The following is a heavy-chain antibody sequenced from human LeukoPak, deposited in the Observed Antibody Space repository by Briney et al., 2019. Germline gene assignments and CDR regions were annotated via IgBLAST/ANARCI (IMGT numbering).Heavy chain of an antibody. Sequence: SETLSLTCAVYGGSFSGYYWSWIRQPPGKGLEWIGEINHSGSTNYNPSLKSRVTISVDTSKNQFSLKLSSVTAADTAVYYCARGPPVAAAGTFDYWGQGTLVTVSS. CDR1: GGSFSGYY. D-gene: IGHD6-13*01. CDR2: INHSGST. J-gene: IGHJ4*02. V-gene: IGHV4-34*01. CDR3: ARGPPVAAAGTFDY.